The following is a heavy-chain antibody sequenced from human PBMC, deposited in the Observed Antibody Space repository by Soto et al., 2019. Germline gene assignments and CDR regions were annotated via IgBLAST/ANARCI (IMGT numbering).Heavy chain of an antibody. Sequence: GASVKVSCKASGGTFSSYAISWVRQAPGQGLEWMGGIIPIFGTANYAQKFQGRVTITADESTSTAYMELSSLRSEDTAVYYCARAHTTYVWGSYRYGPFDYWGQGTLVTVSS. V-gene: IGHV1-69*13. CDR2: IIPIFGTA. CDR1: GGTFSSYA. J-gene: IGHJ4*02. CDR3: ARAHTTYVWGSYRYGPFDY. D-gene: IGHD3-16*02.